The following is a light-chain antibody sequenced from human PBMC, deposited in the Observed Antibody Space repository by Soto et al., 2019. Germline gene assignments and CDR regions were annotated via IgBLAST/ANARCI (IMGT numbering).Light chain of an antibody. CDR1: QSVSSY. CDR2: DAS. Sequence: EIVLTQSPATLSLSPGERATLSCTASQSVSSYLAWYQQKPGQAPRLLIYDASNRATGIPARFSGSGSGTDFTLTISSREPVDFAVYYCQQRSNWPPTFGGGTKVEIK. CDR3: QQRSNWPPT. J-gene: IGKJ4*01. V-gene: IGKV3-11*01.